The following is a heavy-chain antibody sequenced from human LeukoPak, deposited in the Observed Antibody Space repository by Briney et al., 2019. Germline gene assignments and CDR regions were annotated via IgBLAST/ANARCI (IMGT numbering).Heavy chain of an antibody. CDR2: IRFDGSNK. Sequence: GGSLRLSCAASGFTFNDYGMHWVRQAPGKGLEWVTFIRFDGSNKYYAESVKGRFTISRDNSMNTLYLQMNSLRAEDTAVYYCAKDGSVVVVKDYHYHMDVWGKGITVTVSS. V-gene: IGHV3-30*02. CDR3: AKDGSVVVVKDYHYHMDV. CDR1: GFTFNDYG. D-gene: IGHD2-2*01. J-gene: IGHJ6*03.